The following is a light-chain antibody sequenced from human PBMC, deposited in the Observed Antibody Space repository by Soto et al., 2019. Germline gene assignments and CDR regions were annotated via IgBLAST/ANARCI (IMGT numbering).Light chain of an antibody. CDR3: QQYGRSPLT. Sequence: EIVLSQSPCTLSLSPWERATLSCMASQSVSSSYLAWYQQKPGQAPRLLIYGASSRATGIPDRFSGSGSGTDFTLTISRLEPEDFAVYYCQQYGRSPLTVGGGTKVDIK. J-gene: IGKJ4*01. V-gene: IGKV3-20*01. CDR1: QSVSSSY. CDR2: GAS.